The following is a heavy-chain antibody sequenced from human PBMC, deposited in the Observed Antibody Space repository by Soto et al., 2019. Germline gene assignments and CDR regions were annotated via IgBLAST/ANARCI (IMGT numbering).Heavy chain of an antibody. J-gene: IGHJ1*01. Sequence: GGALRLSCAASGFTFNSYAMSWVRQAPGEGLEWVSGISGSGGTTYYADSVKGRFTISRDESENTLYLQMTSLRAEDTAIYYCANSVWYNQDGYFQHWGQGTLVTVSS. CDR1: GFTFNSYA. CDR2: ISGSGGTT. V-gene: IGHV3-23*01. CDR3: ANSVWYNQDGYFQH. D-gene: IGHD6-19*01.